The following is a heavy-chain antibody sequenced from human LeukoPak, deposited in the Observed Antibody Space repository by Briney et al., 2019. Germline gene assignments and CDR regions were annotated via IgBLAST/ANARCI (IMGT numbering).Heavy chain of an antibody. J-gene: IGHJ4*02. D-gene: IGHD6-13*01. Sequence: GASVKVSCKASGYTFTSYAMHWVRQAPGQRLEWMGWINAGNGNTKYSQKFQGRVTITRDTSASTAYMELSSLRSEDTAVYYCARVLSGYSSSWYLGRYFDYWGQGTLVTVSS. V-gene: IGHV1-3*01. CDR2: INAGNGNT. CDR1: GYTFTSYA. CDR3: ARVLSGYSSSWYLGRYFDY.